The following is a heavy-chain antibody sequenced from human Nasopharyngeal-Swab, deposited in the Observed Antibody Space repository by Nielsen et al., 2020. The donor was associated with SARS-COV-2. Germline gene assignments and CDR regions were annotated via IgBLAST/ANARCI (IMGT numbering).Heavy chain of an antibody. Sequence: GESLKISCVASGVIFRNYWMHWVRQAPGKGLVYVPGINADGSDKRYADSVKGRFTISRDNAKSTVYLQMSSLSADDTAVYYCARDVGGRDNYWGQGALVTVSS. J-gene: IGHJ4*02. CDR1: GVIFRNYW. V-gene: IGHV3-74*01. CDR3: ARDVGGRDNY. CDR2: INADGSDK. D-gene: IGHD2-15*01.